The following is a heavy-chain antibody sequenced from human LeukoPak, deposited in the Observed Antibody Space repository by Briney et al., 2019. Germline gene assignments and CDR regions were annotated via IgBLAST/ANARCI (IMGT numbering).Heavy chain of an antibody. V-gene: IGHV3-23*01. CDR2: ISGSGGST. Sequence: TGGSLRLSCAASGFTFSSYAMSWVRQAPGKGLEWVSAISGSGGSTYYADSVKGRFTISRGNSKNTLYLQMNSLRAEDTAVYYCARLRYDYVWGSYPDFDYWGQGTLVTVSS. J-gene: IGHJ4*02. CDR3: ARLRYDYVWGSYPDFDY. D-gene: IGHD3-16*02. CDR1: GFTFSSYA.